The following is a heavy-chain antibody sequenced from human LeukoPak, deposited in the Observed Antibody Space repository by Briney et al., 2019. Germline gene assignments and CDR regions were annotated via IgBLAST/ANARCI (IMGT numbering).Heavy chain of an antibody. CDR2: IYYRGST. V-gene: IGHV4-59*01. CDR3: ARVSSGYDSWYFDL. J-gene: IGHJ2*01. CDR1: GGSISSYY. D-gene: IGHD5-12*01. Sequence: SETLSLTCTVSGGSISSYYWSWIRQPPGKGLEWIGYIYYRGSTNYNPSLKSRVTISVDTSKNQFSLKLSSVTAADTAVYYCARVSSGYDSWYFDLWGRGTLVTVSS.